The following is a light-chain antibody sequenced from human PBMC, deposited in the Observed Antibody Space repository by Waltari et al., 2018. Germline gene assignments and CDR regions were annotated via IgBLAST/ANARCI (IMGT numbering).Light chain of an antibody. J-gene: IGKJ1*01. V-gene: IGKV1-5*03. CDR2: KAS. CDR3: QQYCSTPPT. Sequence: DIQMTQSPSTLSASVGDRVTITCRASQSISSWLAWYQQKPGKAPKLLIYKASSLESGVPSRFSGSGSGTEFTLTISSLQAEDVAVYYCQQYCSTPPTFGQGTKVEIK. CDR1: QSISSW.